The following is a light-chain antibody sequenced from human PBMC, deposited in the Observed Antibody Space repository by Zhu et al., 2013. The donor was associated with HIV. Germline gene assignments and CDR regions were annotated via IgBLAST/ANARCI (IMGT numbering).Light chain of an antibody. CDR2: GAS. V-gene: IGKV3-15*01. J-gene: IGKJ4*01. Sequence: EIVLTQSPATLSLSPGERATLSCRASQSVNSYLAWYQQKPGQAPRLLIYGASTRATGISARFSGSGSGTEFTLTITSLQSEDFAVYYCQQYNKWPPTFGGGTKVEIK. CDR3: QQYNKWPPT. CDR1: QSVNSY.